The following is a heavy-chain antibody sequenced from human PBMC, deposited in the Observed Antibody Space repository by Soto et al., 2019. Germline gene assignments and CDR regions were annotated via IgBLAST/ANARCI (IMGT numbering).Heavy chain of an antibody. CDR3: ARGDSGYDYYYYYGMDV. V-gene: IGHV1-69*12. CDR2: IIPIFGTA. D-gene: IGHD5-12*01. J-gene: IGHJ6*02. Sequence: QVQLVQSGAEVKKPGSSVKVSCKASGGTFSSYAISWVRQAPGQGLEWMGGIIPIFGTANYAQKFQGRVTITADESTSTADMELSSLRSEDTAVYYCARGDSGYDYYYYYGMDVWGQGTTVTVSS. CDR1: GGTFSSYA.